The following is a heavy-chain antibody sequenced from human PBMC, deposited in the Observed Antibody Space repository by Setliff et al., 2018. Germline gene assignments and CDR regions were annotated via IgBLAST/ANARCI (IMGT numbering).Heavy chain of an antibody. V-gene: IGHV1-69*13. CDR1: GGTFSSYA. CDR3: ARSGDYIWGSYRPYYFDH. CDR2: TTPIFTTA. Sequence: ASVKVSCKASGGTFSSYAISWVRQAPGQGLEWMGGTTPIFTTANCAQKFQGRVTITADESTSTAYMELSSLKSEDTAVYCCARSGDYIWGSYRPYYFDHWGQGTLVTV. J-gene: IGHJ4*02. D-gene: IGHD3-16*02.